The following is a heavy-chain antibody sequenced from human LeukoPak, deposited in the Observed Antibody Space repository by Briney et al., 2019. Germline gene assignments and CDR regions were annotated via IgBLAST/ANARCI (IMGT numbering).Heavy chain of an antibody. CDR3: AKERITSFYYYYYGMDV. Sequence: GSGGNTYYADSVKGPFTISRDNSKNTLYLQMNSLRAEDTAVYYCAKERITSFYYYYYGMDVWGQGTTVTVSS. V-gene: IGHV3-23*01. J-gene: IGHJ6*02. D-gene: IGHD3-3*01. CDR2: GSGGNT.